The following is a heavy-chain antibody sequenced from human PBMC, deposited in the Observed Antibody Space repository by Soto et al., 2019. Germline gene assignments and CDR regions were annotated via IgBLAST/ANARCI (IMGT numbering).Heavy chain of an antibody. V-gene: IGHV1-69*13. CDR2: IIPIFGTA. CDR3: AIQYDRLGAFDF. D-gene: IGHD3-16*01. CDR1: GGTFSSYS. J-gene: IGHJ3*01. Sequence: SVKVSCKASGGTFSSYSISWVLQAPGQGLEWMGGIIPIFGTANYAQKFQGRVTITADESTSTAYMELSSLRSEDTAVYYCAIQYDRLGAFDFWGQGTLVTVSS.